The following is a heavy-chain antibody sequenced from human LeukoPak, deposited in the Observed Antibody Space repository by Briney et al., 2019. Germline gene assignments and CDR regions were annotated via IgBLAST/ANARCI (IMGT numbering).Heavy chain of an antibody. Sequence: GASVKVSCKASGYTFIGHYIHWVRQAPGQGLEWMGWINPNSGGTSYAQKFQDRVTVTRDTSRSTAYMELSGLRSDDTAVYCCARIGVPVRFDFDYWGQGSLVTVSP. CDR3: ARIGVPVRFDFDY. CDR1: GYTFIGHY. V-gene: IGHV1-2*02. J-gene: IGHJ4*02. CDR2: INPNSGGT. D-gene: IGHD3-3*01.